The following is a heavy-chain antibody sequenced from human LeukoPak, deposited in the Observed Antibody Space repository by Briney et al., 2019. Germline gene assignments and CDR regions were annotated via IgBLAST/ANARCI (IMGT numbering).Heavy chain of an antibody. CDR3: ARSTMIVVVITSTTETSFDY. Sequence: ASVKVSCKASGGTFSSYAISWVRQAPGQGLEWMGGIIPIFGTANYAQKFQGRVTITADESTSTAYMELSSLRSEDTAVYYCARSTMIVVVITSTTETSFDYWGRGTLVTVSS. V-gene: IGHV1-69*01. J-gene: IGHJ4*02. CDR2: IIPIFGTA. D-gene: IGHD3-22*01. CDR1: GGTFSSYA.